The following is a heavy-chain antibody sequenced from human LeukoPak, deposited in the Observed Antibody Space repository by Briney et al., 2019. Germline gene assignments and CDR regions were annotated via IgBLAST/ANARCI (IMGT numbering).Heavy chain of an antibody. CDR3: ARGAVAGTGYYYMDV. CDR2: IYHSGST. J-gene: IGHJ6*03. V-gene: IGHV4-34*01. CDR1: GGSFSGYY. Sequence: SSETLSLTCAVYGGSFSGYYWSWIRQPPGKGLEWIGEIYHSGSTNYNPSLKSRVTISVDTSKNQFSLKLSSVTAADTAVYYCARGAVAGTGYYYMDVWGKGTTVTDSS. D-gene: IGHD6-19*01.